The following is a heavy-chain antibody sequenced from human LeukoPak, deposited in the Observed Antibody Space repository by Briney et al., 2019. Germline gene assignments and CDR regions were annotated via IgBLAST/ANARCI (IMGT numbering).Heavy chain of an antibody. CDR1: GFTFSSYA. CDR3: AKSSLTGYYFCPFDY. V-gene: IGHV3-23*01. J-gene: IGHJ4*02. Sequence: PGGSLRLSCAASGFTFSSYAMSWVRQAPGKGLEWVSAISGSGGSTYYADSVKGRFTISRDNSKNTLYLQMNSLRAEATAVYYCAKSSLTGYYFCPFDYWGQGTLVTVSS. D-gene: IGHD3-9*01. CDR2: ISGSGGST.